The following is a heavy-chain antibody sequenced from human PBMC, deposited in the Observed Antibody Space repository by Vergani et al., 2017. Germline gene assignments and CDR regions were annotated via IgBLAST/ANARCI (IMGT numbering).Heavy chain of an antibody. CDR1: GGSISSYY. CDR3: ARRGSGSYDAGAFDI. Sequence: QVQLQESGPGLVKPSETLTLTCTVSGGSISSYYWSWIRQPPGKGLEWIGYIYYSGSTNYNPSLKSRVTISVDTSKNQFSLKLSSVTAADTAVYYCARRGSGSYDAGAFDIWGQGTMVTVSS. CDR2: IYYSGST. J-gene: IGHJ3*02. D-gene: IGHD1-26*01. V-gene: IGHV4-59*12.